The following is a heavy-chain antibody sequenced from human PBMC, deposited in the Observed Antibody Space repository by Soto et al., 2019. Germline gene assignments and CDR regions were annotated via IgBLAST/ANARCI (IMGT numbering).Heavy chain of an antibody. V-gene: IGHV1-69*13. J-gene: IGHJ6*02. CDR2: IIPIFGTA. CDR1: GGTFSSYA. D-gene: IGHD5-18*01. Sequence: SVKVSCKASGGTFSSYAISWVRQAPGQGLEWMGGIIPIFGTANYAQKFQGRVTITADESTSTAYMELSSLRSEDTAVYYCAREGAVGTAMVPNYYYGMDVWGQGTTVTVSS. CDR3: AREGAVGTAMVPNYYYGMDV.